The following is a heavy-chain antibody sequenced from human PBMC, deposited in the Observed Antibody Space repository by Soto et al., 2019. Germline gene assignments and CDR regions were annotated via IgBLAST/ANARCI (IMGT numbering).Heavy chain of an antibody. CDR3: ARMSGCRGGGCYPHLFDS. CDR1: GSTFPSYE. CDR2: IRPNNGNT. J-gene: IGHJ5*01. Sequence: PPVRVSCKASGSTFPSYESSWVRQPLGQGLEWMGWIRPNNGNTNYAQKLQGRVTMTTDTSTTTAYLELRSLRSDDTAVYYCARMSGCRGGGCYPHLFDSWGQGTLVTVSS. V-gene: IGHV1-18*01. D-gene: IGHD2-15*01.